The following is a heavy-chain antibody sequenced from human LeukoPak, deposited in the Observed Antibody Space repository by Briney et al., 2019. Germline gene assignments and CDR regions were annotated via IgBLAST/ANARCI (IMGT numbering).Heavy chain of an antibody. J-gene: IGHJ4*02. CDR2: ISSGSSTI. Sequence: GRSLRLSCAASGFTFRTYSMNWARQAPGKGLEWVSYISSGSSTIYYADSVKGRFTISRDNAKNSLYLQMNRLGDEDTAVYYCVSGNYYFDDWGQGTLVTVSS. V-gene: IGHV3-48*02. CDR1: GFTFRTYS. D-gene: IGHD5-12*01. CDR3: VSGNYYFDD.